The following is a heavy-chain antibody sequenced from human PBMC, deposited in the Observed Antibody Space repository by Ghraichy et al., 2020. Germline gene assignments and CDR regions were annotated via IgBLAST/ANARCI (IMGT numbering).Heavy chain of an antibody. CDR1: GGSISSYY. D-gene: IGHD3-22*01. CDR2: MYYSGST. CDR3: AGSGYYPPTSDY. Sequence: ESLNISCTVSGGSISSYYWSWIRQPPGKGLEWIGYMYYSGSTNYNPSLKSRVTISVDTSKNQFSLKLSSVTAADTAVYYCAGSGYYPPTSDYWGQGTLVTVSS. V-gene: IGHV4-59*08. J-gene: IGHJ4*02.